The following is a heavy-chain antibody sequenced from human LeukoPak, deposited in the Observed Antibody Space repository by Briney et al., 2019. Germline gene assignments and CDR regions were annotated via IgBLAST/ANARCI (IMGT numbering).Heavy chain of an antibody. CDR1: GGSFSGYY. CDR2: INHSGST. Sequence: SETLSLTCAVYGGSFSGYYWSWIRQPPGKGLEWIGEINHSGSTNYNPSLKSRVTISVDTSKNQFSLKLSSVTAADTAVYYCARAYYHASGGAFGMDVWGQGTTVTVSS. CDR3: ARAYYHASGGAFGMDV. D-gene: IGHD3-10*01. J-gene: IGHJ6*02. V-gene: IGHV4-34*01.